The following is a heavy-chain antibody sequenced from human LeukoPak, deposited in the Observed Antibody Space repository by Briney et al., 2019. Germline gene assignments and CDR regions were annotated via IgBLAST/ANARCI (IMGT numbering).Heavy chain of an antibody. CDR3: AKDHRSGRYFEA. V-gene: IGHV3-30*02. J-gene: IGHJ4*02. D-gene: IGHD6-19*01. Sequence: GGSPRLSCAASGFTFSSYGMHWVRQAPGKGLEWVSFIRYDGSYKYYADSVKGRFTISRDNSKNSLYLQMNSLRAEDTAVYYCAKDHRSGRYFEAWGQGTLVSVSS. CDR1: GFTFSSYG. CDR2: IRYDGSYK.